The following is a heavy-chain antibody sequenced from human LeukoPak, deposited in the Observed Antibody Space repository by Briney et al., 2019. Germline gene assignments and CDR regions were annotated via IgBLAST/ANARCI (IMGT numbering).Heavy chain of an antibody. D-gene: IGHD5-12*01. CDR1: GFTFGDYG. J-gene: IGHJ4*02. CDR2: IRSEAHDTTP. Sequence: GGSLRLSCTASGFTFGDYGMSWFRQAPGKGLEWVGFIRSEAHDTTPQYGVSVQGRFTISKDDSRRIAFLQMSSLKTEDTAVYYCSRAAGYDFILEYWGQGTLVTVSS. V-gene: IGHV3-49*03. CDR3: SRAAGYDFILEY.